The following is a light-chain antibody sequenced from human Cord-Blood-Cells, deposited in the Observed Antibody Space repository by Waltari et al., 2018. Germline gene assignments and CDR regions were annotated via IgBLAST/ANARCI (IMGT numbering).Light chain of an antibody. CDR2: AAS. Sequence: DIQMTQSPSSLSASVGDRVPITCRASQSISSYLNWYQQNPGKAPKLLIYAASSLQSGVPSRFSGSGSGTDFTLTISSLQPEDFATYYCQQSYSTPLTFGGGTKVEIK. CDR1: QSISSY. J-gene: IGKJ4*01. CDR3: QQSYSTPLT. V-gene: IGKV1-39*01.